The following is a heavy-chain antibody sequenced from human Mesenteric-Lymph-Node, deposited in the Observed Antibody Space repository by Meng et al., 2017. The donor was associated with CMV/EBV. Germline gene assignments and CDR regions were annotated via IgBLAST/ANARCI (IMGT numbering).Heavy chain of an antibody. D-gene: IGHD6-13*01. CDR3: AKVPLGSSWYYFDY. CDR2: ISGSGGST. CDR1: GFTFSSYA. V-gene: IGHV3-23*01. J-gene: IGHJ4*02. Sequence: GSLKISCAASGFTFSSYAMSWVRQAPGKGLEWVSAISGSGGSTYYADSVKGRFTISRDNSKNTLYLQMNSLRAEDTAVYYCAKVPLGSSWYYFDYWGQGTLVTVSS.